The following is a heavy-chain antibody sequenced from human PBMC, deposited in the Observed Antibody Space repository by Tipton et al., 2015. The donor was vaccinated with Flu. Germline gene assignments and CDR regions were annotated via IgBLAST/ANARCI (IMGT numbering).Heavy chain of an antibody. J-gene: IGHJ6*02. V-gene: IGHV4-59*01. D-gene: IGHD2-15*01. CDR3: ARVVCSGGTCYSGDRYGMDV. CDR1: GGSISSFY. CDR2: IFYSGST. Sequence: TLSLTCTVSGGSISSFYWSWVRQPPGKGLEWIGYIFYSGSTNYNPSLKSRVTISVDTSKNQFSPKLTSVTAADTAVYYCARVVCSGGTCYSGDRYGMDVWGQGTTVTVSS.